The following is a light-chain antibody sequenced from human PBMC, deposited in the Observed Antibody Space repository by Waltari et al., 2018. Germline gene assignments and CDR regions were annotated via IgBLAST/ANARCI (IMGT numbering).Light chain of an antibody. V-gene: IGLV4-69*01. J-gene: IGLJ3*02. CDR2: VNSDGSH. CDR3: QTGGHGTWV. CDR1: SGYSSNV. Sequence: VLTQSPSASASLGASVKLTCNLSSGYSSNVIAWLQQQPGKGPRYLMKVNSDGSHRKGDDIPDRFSASKSGTECYLTISSLQSEDEADYYCQTGGHGTWVFGGGTKLTVL.